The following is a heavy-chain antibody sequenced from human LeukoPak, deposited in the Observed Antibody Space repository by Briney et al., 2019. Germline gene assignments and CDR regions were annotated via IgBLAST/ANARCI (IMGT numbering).Heavy chain of an antibody. V-gene: IGHV3-21*01. CDR1: RFTFSDSG. Sequence: GGSLTLSCAASRFTFSDSGMHWVRQAPGKGLEWVSFIARNGNYAYYAASVKGRFSISRDNARNSVFLQMNTLRTDDTALYYCARDLSEGEAFWGPGTLVTVSS. CDR2: IARNGNYA. J-gene: IGHJ4*02. D-gene: IGHD2-21*01. CDR3: ARDLSEGEAF.